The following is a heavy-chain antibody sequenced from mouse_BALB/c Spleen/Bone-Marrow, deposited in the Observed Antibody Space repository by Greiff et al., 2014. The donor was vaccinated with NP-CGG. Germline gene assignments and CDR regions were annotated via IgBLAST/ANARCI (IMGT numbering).Heavy chain of an antibody. Sequence: VQLQQSGSVLVRPGASVKLSCKASGYTFTSSWMHWAKQRPGQGLEWIGEIYPNSGNTNYNEKFKVKATLTVDTSSSIAYVDLSSLTSEDSAVYYCARHHSDAWYFDYWGQGTTLTVSS. J-gene: IGHJ2*01. CDR3: ARHHSDAWYFDY. CDR2: IYPNSGNT. CDR1: GYTFTSSW. V-gene: IGHV1S130*01.